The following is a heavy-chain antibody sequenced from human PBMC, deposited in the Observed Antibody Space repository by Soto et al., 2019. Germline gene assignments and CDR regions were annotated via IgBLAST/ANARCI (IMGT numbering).Heavy chain of an antibody. V-gene: IGHV5-51*01. Sequence: PGESLKISCKGSGYSFTNYWIGWVRQMPGKGLEWMAIIYPGDSDTRYSPSFQGQVTISAVKSISTAYLQWSSLKASNSAMFYCGYCSGGGMNGFDIWGQGTMVTVSS. CDR3: GYCSGGGMNGFDI. CDR1: GYSFTNYW. D-gene: IGHD2-15*01. CDR2: IYPGDSDT. J-gene: IGHJ3*02.